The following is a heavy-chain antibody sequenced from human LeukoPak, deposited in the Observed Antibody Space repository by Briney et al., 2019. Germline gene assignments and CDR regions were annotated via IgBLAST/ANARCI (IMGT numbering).Heavy chain of an antibody. J-gene: IGHJ6*03. CDR2: INHSGST. D-gene: IGHD2/OR15-2a*01. CDR3: AGNFRPAGYYYMDV. CDR1: GGSFSGYY. Sequence: SETLSLTCAVYGGSFSGYYWSWIRQPPGKGLEWIGEINHSGSTNYNPSLKSRVTISVDTSKNQFSLKLSSVTAADTAVYYCAGNFRPAGYYYMDVWGKGTTVTVSS. V-gene: IGHV4-34*01.